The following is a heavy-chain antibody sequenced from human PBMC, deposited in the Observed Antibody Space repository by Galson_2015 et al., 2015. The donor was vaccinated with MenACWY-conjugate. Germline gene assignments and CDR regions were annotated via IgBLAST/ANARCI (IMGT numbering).Heavy chain of an antibody. Sequence: SVKVSCKASGGTFSSYAISWVRQAPGQGLEWMGWISAYNGNTNYAQKLQGRVTMTTDTSTSTAYMELRSLRSDDTAVYYCARVHYDILTGYYSHGMDVWGQGTTVTVSS. V-gene: IGHV1-18*01. D-gene: IGHD3-9*01. CDR3: ARVHYDILTGYYSHGMDV. J-gene: IGHJ6*02. CDR1: GGTFSSYA. CDR2: ISAYNGNT.